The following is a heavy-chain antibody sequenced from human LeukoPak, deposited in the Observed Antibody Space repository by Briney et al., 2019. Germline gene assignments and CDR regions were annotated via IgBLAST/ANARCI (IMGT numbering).Heavy chain of an antibody. J-gene: IGHJ4*02. CDR1: GFTFSGYG. Sequence: GGSLRLSCAASGFTFSGYGMHWVRQAPGKGLEWVSYISSSSDTIYYADSVKGRFTISRDNAKNSLYLQMNSLRDEDTAVYYCARDGYCSSGSCYGSYDYWGQGTLVTVSS. CDR3: ARDGYCSSGSCYGSYDY. D-gene: IGHD2-15*01. CDR2: ISSSSDTI. V-gene: IGHV3-48*02.